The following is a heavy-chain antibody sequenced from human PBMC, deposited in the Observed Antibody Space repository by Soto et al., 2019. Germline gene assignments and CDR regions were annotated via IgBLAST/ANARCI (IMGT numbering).Heavy chain of an antibody. CDR3: AKVVPAAMRFDP. J-gene: IGHJ5*02. Sequence: GWSLRLSCAASGFTFISYAMSWVRQAPGKGLEWVSAISGSGGSTYYADSVRGRFTISRDNSKNTLYLQMNSLRAEDTAVYYCAKVVPAAMRFDPWGQGTLVTVSS. CDR2: ISGSGGST. CDR1: GFTFISYA. V-gene: IGHV3-23*01. D-gene: IGHD2-2*01.